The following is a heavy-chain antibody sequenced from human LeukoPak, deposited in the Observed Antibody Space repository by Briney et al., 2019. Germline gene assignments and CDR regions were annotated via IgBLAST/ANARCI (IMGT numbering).Heavy chain of an antibody. CDR3: ASYNSGGYDVSDY. CDR1: GGSISSSSYY. CDR2: IYYSGST. D-gene: IGHD6-19*01. V-gene: IGHV4-39*01. J-gene: IGHJ4*02. Sequence: SETLSLTCTVSGGSISSSSYYWGRMRQTPGKGREWIGSIYYSGSTYYNPSLEGRVTISADTSRNRFSLNLRSVTAADTAVYYCASYNSGGYDVSDYWGQGTLVTVSS.